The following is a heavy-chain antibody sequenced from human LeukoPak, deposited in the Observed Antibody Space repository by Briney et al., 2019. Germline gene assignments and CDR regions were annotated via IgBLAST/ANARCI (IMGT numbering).Heavy chain of an antibody. J-gene: IGHJ4*02. D-gene: IGHD3-10*01. Sequence: GVSVNVSRKASVYTFPRYYIHWVRQATAQGREWMGWMNPNSGNTRYAQRFQGIVTMTRNTSVSTAYMGLSSLGSEDTAVYYCARGYGSGSYYYYWGQGNLVTVSS. V-gene: IGHV1-8*01. CDR1: VYTFPRYY. CDR2: MNPNSGNT. CDR3: ARGYGSGSYYYY.